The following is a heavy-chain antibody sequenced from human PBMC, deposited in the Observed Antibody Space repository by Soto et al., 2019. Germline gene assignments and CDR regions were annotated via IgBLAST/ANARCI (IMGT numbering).Heavy chain of an antibody. CDR1: GFTFSSFG. V-gene: IGHV3-23*01. J-gene: IGHJ4*02. CDR2: ISGSGDSS. Sequence: EVQLLDSGGDLAQPGGSLRLSCTASGFTFSSFGMAWVRQAPGKGLECVSAISGSGDSSYYADSVKDRFTISRDNPTNTLYLQMNNLRAEDTAVYYCAKVGIGMFSHKHHFDHWGQGTQVTVSS. D-gene: IGHD2-2*03. CDR3: AKVGIGMFSHKHHFDH.